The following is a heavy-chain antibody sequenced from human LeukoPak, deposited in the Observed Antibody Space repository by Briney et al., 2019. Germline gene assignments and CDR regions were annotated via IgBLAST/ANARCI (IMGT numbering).Heavy chain of an antibody. CDR2: IYPGDSDT. CDR3: ARHKGGYGDLRYYFDY. CDR1: GYSFTSYW. D-gene: IGHD4-17*01. J-gene: IGHJ4*02. Sequence: GESLKISRKGSGYSFTSYWIGWVRQMPGEGLEWMGIIYPGDSDTRYSPSFQGQVTISADKSISTAYLQWSSLKASDTAMYYCARHKGGYGDLRYYFDYWGQGTLVTVSS. V-gene: IGHV5-51*01.